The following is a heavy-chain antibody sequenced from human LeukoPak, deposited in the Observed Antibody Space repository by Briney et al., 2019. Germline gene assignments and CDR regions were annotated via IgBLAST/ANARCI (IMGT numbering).Heavy chain of an antibody. CDR3: ARDPRGFCTSTSCYAGFDF. V-gene: IGHV3-48*03. Sequence: GGSLRLSCVASGFTFSSYEMNWVRQAPGKGLEWVSYISVSGSAIYYADSVKGRFTISRDNAKSSLYLQMNSLRTEDTAIYFCARDPRGFCTSTSCYAGFDFWGQGALVTVSS. CDR1: GFTFSSYE. J-gene: IGHJ4*02. D-gene: IGHD2-2*01. CDR2: ISVSGSAI.